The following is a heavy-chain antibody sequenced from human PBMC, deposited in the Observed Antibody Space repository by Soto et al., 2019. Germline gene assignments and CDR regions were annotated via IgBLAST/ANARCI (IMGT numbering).Heavy chain of an antibody. V-gene: IGHV4-59*01. D-gene: IGHD5-12*01. J-gene: IGHJ4*02. Sequence: SETLSLTCTVSGGSISSYYWSWIRQPPGKGLEWFGYIYFSGSTNYNPSLKSRVTILVDTSKNQFSLKLSSVTAADTAVYYCARFSGYDFYFDYWGQGTLVTVSS. CDR2: IYFSGST. CDR3: ARFSGYDFYFDY. CDR1: GGSISSYY.